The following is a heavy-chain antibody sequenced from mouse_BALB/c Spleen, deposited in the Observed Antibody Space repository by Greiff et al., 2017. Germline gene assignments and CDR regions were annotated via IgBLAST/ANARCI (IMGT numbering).Heavy chain of an antibody. Sequence: EVHLVESGGGLVQPGGSRKLSCAASGFTFSSSGMHWVRQAPEKGLEWVAYISSGSSTIYYADTVKGRFTISRDNPKNTLFLQMTSLRSEDTAMYYCSTGSFAYWGQGTLVTVSA. J-gene: IGHJ3*01. CDR1: GFTFSSSG. CDR2: ISSGSSTI. D-gene: IGHD4-1*01. V-gene: IGHV5-17*02. CDR3: STGSFAY.